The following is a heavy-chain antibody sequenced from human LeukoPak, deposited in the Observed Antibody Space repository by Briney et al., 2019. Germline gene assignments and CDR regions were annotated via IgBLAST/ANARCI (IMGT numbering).Heavy chain of an antibody. V-gene: IGHV5-51*01. CDR2: IYPGDSDT. CDR3: ARQRYGSTTSCSVYFDY. Sequence: GESLKISCKGSGYTFSNSIIGWVRQMPGKGLEWMGFIYPGDSDTRYSPSFQGQVTISADRSVSTAYLQWSSLKGSDTAMYYCARQRYGSTTSCSVYFDYWGQGTLVTVSS. CDR1: GYTFSNSI. J-gene: IGHJ4*02. D-gene: IGHD2-2*01.